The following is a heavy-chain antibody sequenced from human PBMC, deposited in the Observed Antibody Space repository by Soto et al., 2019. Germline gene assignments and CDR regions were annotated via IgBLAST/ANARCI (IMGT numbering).Heavy chain of an antibody. CDR1: GYIFSNYG. CDR2: ISAYNGNT. J-gene: IGHJ4*02. CDR3: ARDPPPVDY. Sequence: QVQLVQSGAEVKKPGASVKVSCKASGYIFSNYGISWVRQAPGQGLEWMGWISAYNGNTKYAQKVQGTVTMTTDTSTRTAYMELWSLRSEDTSVEYCARDPPPVDYWGQGTLVTVSS. V-gene: IGHV1-18*01.